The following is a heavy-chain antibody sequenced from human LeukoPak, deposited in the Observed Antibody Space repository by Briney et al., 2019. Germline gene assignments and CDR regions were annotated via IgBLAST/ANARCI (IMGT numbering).Heavy chain of an antibody. CDR3: ARVLGGFDY. J-gene: IGHJ4*02. CDR1: GGSISSYY. Sequence: PSETLSLTCTVSGGSISSYYWSWIRQPPGKGLEWIGYIYDSGTTNYNPTLKSRVTVSVDTSKNQFSLKLSSVTAADTAVYYCARVLGGFDYWGQGTLVTVSS. CDR2: IYDSGTT. D-gene: IGHD3-16*01. V-gene: IGHV4-59*08.